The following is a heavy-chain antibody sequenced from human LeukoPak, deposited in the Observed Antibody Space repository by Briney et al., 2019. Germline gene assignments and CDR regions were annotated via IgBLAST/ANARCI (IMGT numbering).Heavy chain of an antibody. D-gene: IGHD3-10*01. CDR3: VKEQSSGYYRTSDY. CDR1: GFTFSSCG. Sequence: PGRSLRLSCVASGFTFSSCGMHWVRQAPGRGLEWVAVISFDVKKQYYADSVKGRFTTSRDNPKNTLYLQMNSLRPEDTAVYFCVKEQSSGYYRTSDYWGQGTLVTVSS. V-gene: IGHV3-30*18. J-gene: IGHJ4*02. CDR2: ISFDVKKQ.